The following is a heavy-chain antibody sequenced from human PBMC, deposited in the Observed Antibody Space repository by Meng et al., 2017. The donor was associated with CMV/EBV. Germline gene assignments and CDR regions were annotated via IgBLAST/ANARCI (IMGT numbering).Heavy chain of an antibody. CDR3: ARVGRTSCYDY. CDR1: GGSFSDYY. CDR2: IYYSGST. J-gene: IGHJ4*02. V-gene: IGHV4-34*01. Sequence: QVQLQQWGAGLLQPSETLSLTCAVYGGSFSDYYWSWIRQPPGKGLEWIGYIYYSGSTYYNPSLKSRVTISVDTSKNQFSLKLSSVTAADTAVYYCARVGRTSCYDYWGQGTLVTVSS. D-gene: IGHD2-2*01.